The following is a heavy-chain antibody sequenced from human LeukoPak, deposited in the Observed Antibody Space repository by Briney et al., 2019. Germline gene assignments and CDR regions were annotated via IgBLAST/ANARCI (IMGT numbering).Heavy chain of an antibody. CDR2: IYYSGST. CDR3: ASYRAYYYDSSGYYHPGYFDY. Sequence: PSETLSLTCTVSGGSISSYYWSWIRQPPGKGLEWIGYIYYSGSTNYNPSLKSRVTISVDTSKNQFSLKLSSVTAAGTAVYYCASYRAYYYDSSGYYHPGYFDYWGQGTLVTVSS. J-gene: IGHJ4*02. V-gene: IGHV4-59*01. D-gene: IGHD3-22*01. CDR1: GGSISSYY.